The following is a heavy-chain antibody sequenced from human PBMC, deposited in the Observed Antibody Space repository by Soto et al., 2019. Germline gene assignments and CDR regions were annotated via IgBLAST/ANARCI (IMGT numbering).Heavy chain of an antibody. CDR1: GFTFSDYY. Sequence: PGGSLRLSCAASGFTFSDYYMSWIRQAPGKGLEWVSYISSSSSYTNYADSVKGRFTISRDNAKNSLYLQMNSLRAEDTAVYYCARLELGYGMEVWGQGTTVTVSS. CDR2: ISSSSSYT. V-gene: IGHV3-11*06. CDR3: ARLELGYGMEV. D-gene: IGHD3-16*01. J-gene: IGHJ6*02.